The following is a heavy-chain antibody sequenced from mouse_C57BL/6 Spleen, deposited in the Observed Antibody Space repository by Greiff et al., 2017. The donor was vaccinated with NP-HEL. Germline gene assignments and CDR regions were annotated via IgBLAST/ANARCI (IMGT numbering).Heavy chain of an antibody. V-gene: IGHV1-50*01. Sequence: QVQLQQPGAELVKPGASVKLSCKASGYTFTSYWMQWVKQRPGQGLEWIGEIDPSDSYTNYNQKFKGKATLTVDTSSSTAYMQLSSLTSEDSAVYYCARSTAQATLDYWGQGTTLTVSS. D-gene: IGHD3-2*02. J-gene: IGHJ2*01. CDR1: GYTFTSYW. CDR3: ARSTAQATLDY. CDR2: IDPSDSYT.